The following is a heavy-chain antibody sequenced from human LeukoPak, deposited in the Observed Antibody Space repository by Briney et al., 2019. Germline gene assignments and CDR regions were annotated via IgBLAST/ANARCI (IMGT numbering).Heavy chain of an antibody. CDR1: GCTFSSYT. CDR3: ARLAAAGTDFDY. D-gene: IGHD6-13*01. CDR2: ISSSSSYI. J-gene: IGHJ4*02. Sequence: PGGALRLSCAASGCTFSSYTMSWVRQAPGKGLEWVSSISSSSSYIYYADSVKGRFTVSRDNAKTSLYLQVNSLRADDSALYYCARLAAAGTDFDYWGLGTQVAVSS. V-gene: IGHV3-21*01.